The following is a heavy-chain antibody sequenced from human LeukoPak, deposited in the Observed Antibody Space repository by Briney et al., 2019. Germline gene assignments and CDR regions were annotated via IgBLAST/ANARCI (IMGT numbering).Heavy chain of an antibody. CDR3: AKDRADRGSFDY. CDR1: GFTFSSYA. Sequence: PGGSLRLSCAASGFTFSSYAMHWVRQAPGKGLEWVAVISYDGSNKYYADSVKGRFTISRDNSKNTLYLQMNSLRAEDTAVYYCAKDRADRGSFDYWGQGTLVTVSP. J-gene: IGHJ4*02. V-gene: IGHV3-30-3*01. CDR2: ISYDGSNK. D-gene: IGHD3-10*01.